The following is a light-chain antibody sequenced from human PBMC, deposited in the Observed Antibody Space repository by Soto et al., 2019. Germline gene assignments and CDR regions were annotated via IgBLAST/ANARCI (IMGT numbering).Light chain of an antibody. J-gene: IGKJ1*01. CDR2: LGS. CDR1: QSLLHSNGYNY. Sequence: DLVMTQSPLSLPVTPGEPASISCRSSQSLLHSNGYNYFDWYLQKPGQSPQLLIYLGSNRASGVPDRFSGSGSGTDFTLKISRVEADDVGVYYCMQALQTPWTFGQGTKVEIK. CDR3: MQALQTPWT. V-gene: IGKV2-28*01.